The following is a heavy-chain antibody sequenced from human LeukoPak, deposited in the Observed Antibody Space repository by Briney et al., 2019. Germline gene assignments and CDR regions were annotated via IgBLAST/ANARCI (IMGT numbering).Heavy chain of an antibody. V-gene: IGHV4-4*09. D-gene: IGHD3-9*01. Sequence: SETLSLTCTVSGASITGGGYYWSWIRQLPGKGLEWIGYIYTSGSTNYNPSLKSRVTISVDTSKNQFSLKLSSVTAADTAVYYCARHPVGFDWLEGYGMDVWGQGTTVTVSS. CDR2: IYTSGST. J-gene: IGHJ6*02. CDR1: GASITGGGYY. CDR3: ARHPVGFDWLEGYGMDV.